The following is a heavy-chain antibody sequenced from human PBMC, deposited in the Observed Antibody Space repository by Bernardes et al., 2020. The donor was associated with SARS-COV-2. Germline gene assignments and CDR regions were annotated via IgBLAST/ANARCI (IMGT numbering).Heavy chain of an antibody. Sequence: ASVKVSCKASGYTFTGYYIHWVRQAPGQGLDWMGYINPNSGDTKYSQKFQGWVTMTRDTSINTAYMELSSLKSNDTAIYYCARGGQQLAWFDPWGQGTLVTLSS. D-gene: IGHD6-13*01. CDR2: INPNSGDT. CDR3: ARGGQQLAWFDP. J-gene: IGHJ5*02. CDR1: GYTFTGYY. V-gene: IGHV1-2*04.